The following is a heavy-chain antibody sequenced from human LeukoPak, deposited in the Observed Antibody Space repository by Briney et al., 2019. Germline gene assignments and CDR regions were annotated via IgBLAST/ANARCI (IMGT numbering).Heavy chain of an antibody. J-gene: IGHJ6*02. CDR3: AKVEPAAMGGDYYYYGMDV. Sequence: GGSLRLSCAASGFTFSSYSMTWVRQAPGKGLEWVSSISSSSSYIYYADSVKGRFTISRDNAKNSLYLQMNSLRAEDTAVYYCAKVEPAAMGGDYYYYGMDVWGQGTTVTVSS. D-gene: IGHD2-2*01. CDR2: ISSSSSYI. CDR1: GFTFSSYS. V-gene: IGHV3-21*01.